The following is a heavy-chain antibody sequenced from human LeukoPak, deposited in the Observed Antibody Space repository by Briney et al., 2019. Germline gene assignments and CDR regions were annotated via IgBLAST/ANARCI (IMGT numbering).Heavy chain of an antibody. D-gene: IGHD3-22*01. CDR1: GYTFTTYW. CDR2: IYPGDSHT. J-gene: IGHJ4*02. Sequence: KVSCKASGYTFTTYWISWVRQMPGKGLEWMGIIYPGDSHTRYSPSFQGQVTISADKSITTTYLQWSSLEASDTAMYYCARTDSSGFRFDSWGQGTLVTVSS. CDR3: ARTDSSGFRFDS. V-gene: IGHV5-51*01.